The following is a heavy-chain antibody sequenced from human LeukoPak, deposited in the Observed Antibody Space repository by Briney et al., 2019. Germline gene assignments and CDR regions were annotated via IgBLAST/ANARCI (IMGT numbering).Heavy chain of an antibody. V-gene: IGHV3-21*01. CDR2: ISSSSSYI. CDR1: GFTFSSYS. D-gene: IGHD3-10*01. Sequence: PGGSLRLSRAASGFTFSSYSMNWVRQAPGKGLEWVSSISSSSSYIYYADSVKGRFTISRDNAKNSLYLQMNSLRAEDTAVYYCATDAGYGSGSYSYRGQGTLVTVSS. CDR3: ATDAGYGSGSYSY. J-gene: IGHJ4*02.